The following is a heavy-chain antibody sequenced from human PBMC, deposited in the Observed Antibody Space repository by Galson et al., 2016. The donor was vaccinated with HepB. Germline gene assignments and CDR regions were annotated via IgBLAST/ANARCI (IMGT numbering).Heavy chain of an antibody. D-gene: IGHD1-26*01. CDR3: AKSLNSGEWELLVYASYYFDY. CDR1: GFTFDDYA. V-gene: IGHV3-9*01. CDR2: ISWNSGNI. Sequence: SLRLSCAASGFTFDDYAMHWVRQAPGKGLEWVSRISWNSGNIGYADSVKGRFTISRDNAKNSLYLQMNSLRPEDTAVYYCAKSLNSGEWELLVYASYYFDYWGQETLVTVSS. J-gene: IGHJ4*02.